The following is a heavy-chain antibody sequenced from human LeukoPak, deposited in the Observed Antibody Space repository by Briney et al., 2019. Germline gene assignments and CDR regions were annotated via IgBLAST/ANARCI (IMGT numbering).Heavy chain of an antibody. CDR3: ARDTSEGDYAWWFDP. Sequence: GASVKVSCKASGYTFTGHYMHWVRQAPGQGLEWMRLINPRGTATRYAESFQGRLTLTRDLSTSTDYMELSSLRSDDTAVYFCARDTSEGDYAWWFDPWGQGTLVTVAS. CDR2: INPRGTAT. D-gene: IGHD3-16*01. V-gene: IGHV1-46*01. CDR1: GYTFTGHY. J-gene: IGHJ5*02.